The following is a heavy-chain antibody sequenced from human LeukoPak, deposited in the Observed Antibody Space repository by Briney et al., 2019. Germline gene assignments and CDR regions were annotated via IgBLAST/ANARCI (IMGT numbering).Heavy chain of an antibody. J-gene: IGHJ5*02. Sequence: SETLSLTCTVSAGSINTYYWNWIRQPPGKGLGWIGYIYHSGVTNSNPSLKSRVTISVDTSKNQFSLKLSSVTAADTAVYYCAGDPCNYKWFDIWGQGTLVTVSS. V-gene: IGHV4-59*01. D-gene: IGHD4-11*01. CDR1: AGSINTYY. CDR2: IYHSGVT. CDR3: AGDPCNYKWFDI.